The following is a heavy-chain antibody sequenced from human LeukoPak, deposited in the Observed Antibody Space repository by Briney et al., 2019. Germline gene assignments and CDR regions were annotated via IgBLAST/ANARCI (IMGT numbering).Heavy chain of an antibody. CDR1: GGTFSSYA. CDR3: ARAQTDSSGYSY. D-gene: IGHD3-22*01. CDR2: IIPIFGTA. J-gene: IGHJ4*02. V-gene: IGHV1-69*13. Sequence: SVNVSFKASGGTFSSYAISWVRQAPGQGLEWMGGIIPIFGTANYAQKFQGRVTITADESTSTAYMELSSLRSEDTAVYYCARAQTDSSGYSYWGQGTLVTVSS.